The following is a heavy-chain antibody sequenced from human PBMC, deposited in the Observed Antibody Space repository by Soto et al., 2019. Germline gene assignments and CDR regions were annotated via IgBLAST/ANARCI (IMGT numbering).Heavy chain of an antibody. Sequence: RGSLRLSCAATGFTFSSYAMSWVRQAPGKGLEWVSAISGSGGSTYYADSVKGRFTISRDNSKNTLYLQMNSLRAEDTAVYYCAKDPGSGWYVYWGQGTLVTVSS. V-gene: IGHV3-23*01. CDR1: GFTFSSYA. J-gene: IGHJ4*02. D-gene: IGHD6-19*01. CDR3: AKDPGSGWYVY. CDR2: ISGSGGST.